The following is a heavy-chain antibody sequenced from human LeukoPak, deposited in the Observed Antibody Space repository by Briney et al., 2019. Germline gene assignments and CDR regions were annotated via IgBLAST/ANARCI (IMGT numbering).Heavy chain of an antibody. CDR1: GFSRSTRGTW. D-gene: IGHD1-1*01. J-gene: IGHJ5*02. Sequence: SGPALLQPTPTLTLTFTLSGFSRSTRGTWVCWIRQPPAKTLEWLPLLDWDEDKYYSTSLKTSLTIAKDTSKNQVVLTMTNMDPVDTATYYCARTALTRGTNPWGQGTLVTVSS. CDR2: LDWDEDK. CDR3: ARTALTRGTNP. V-gene: IGHV2-70*01.